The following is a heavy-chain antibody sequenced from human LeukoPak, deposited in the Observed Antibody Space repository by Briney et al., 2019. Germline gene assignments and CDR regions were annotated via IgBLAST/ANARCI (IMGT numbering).Heavy chain of an antibody. Sequence: PSEALSLTCTVSGGSISSSSYYWGWIRQPPGKGLEWIGSIYYSGSTYYNPSLKSRVTISVDTSKNQFSLKLSSVTAADTAVYYCARQAIAVAGTRDLLAFDIWGQGTMGTVSS. CDR3: ARQAIAVAGTRDLLAFDI. CDR1: GGSISSSSYY. CDR2: IYYSGST. J-gene: IGHJ3*02. V-gene: IGHV4-39*01. D-gene: IGHD6-19*01.